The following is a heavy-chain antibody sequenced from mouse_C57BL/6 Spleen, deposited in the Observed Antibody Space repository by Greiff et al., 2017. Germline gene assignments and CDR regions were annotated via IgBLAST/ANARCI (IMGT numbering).Heavy chain of an antibody. CDR2: ISDGGSYT. D-gene: IGHD2-4*01. CDR1: GFTFSSYA. Sequence: EVHLVESGGGLVKPGGSLKLSCAASGFTFSSYAMSWVRQTPEKRLEWVATISDGGSYTYYPDNVKGRFTISRDNAKNNLYLQMSHLKSEDTAMYYCARGITTGYWYFDVWGTGTTVTVSS. V-gene: IGHV5-4*01. CDR3: ARGITTGYWYFDV. J-gene: IGHJ1*03.